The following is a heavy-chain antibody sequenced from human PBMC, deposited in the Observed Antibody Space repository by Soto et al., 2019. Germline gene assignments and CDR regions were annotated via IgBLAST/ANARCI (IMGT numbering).Heavy chain of an antibody. Sequence: GGSLRLSCAASGFTFSSYGMHWVRQAPGKGLEWVAVIWYDGSNKYYADSVKGRFTISRDNSKNTLYLQMNSLRAEDTAVYYCAREWYYDILTGSRSPFDYWGQGTLVTVSS. CDR1: GFTFSSYG. D-gene: IGHD3-9*01. V-gene: IGHV3-33*01. J-gene: IGHJ4*02. CDR2: IWYDGSNK. CDR3: AREWYYDILTGSRSPFDY.